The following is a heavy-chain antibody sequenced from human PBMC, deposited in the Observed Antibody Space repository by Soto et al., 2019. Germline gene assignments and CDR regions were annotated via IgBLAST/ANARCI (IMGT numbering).Heavy chain of an antibody. D-gene: IGHD2-15*01. CDR3: ARGGYCSGGSCYRDAFDI. V-gene: IGHV4-59*01. J-gene: IGHJ3*02. CDR2: IYYSGST. CDR1: GGSISSYY. Sequence: PSETLSLTCTVSGGSISSYYWSWIRQPPGKGLEWIGYIYYSGSTNYNPSLKSRVTISVDTSKNQFSLKLSSVTAADTAVYYCARGGYCSGGSCYRDAFDIWGQGTMVTVSS.